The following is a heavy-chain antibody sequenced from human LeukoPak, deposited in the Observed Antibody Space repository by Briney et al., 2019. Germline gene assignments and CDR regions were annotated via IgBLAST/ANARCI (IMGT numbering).Heavy chain of an antibody. CDR2: ISGSGGST. D-gene: IGHD1-26*01. CDR3: AKDPYSGSYYFDY. CDR1: RFTFSSYG. Sequence: GGSLRLSCAASRFTFSSYGMSWVRQAPGKGLEWVSGISGSGGSTYYADSVKGRFTISRDNSKNTLYLQMNSLRAEDTAVYYCAKDPYSGSYYFDYWGQGTLVTVSS. V-gene: IGHV3-23*01. J-gene: IGHJ4*02.